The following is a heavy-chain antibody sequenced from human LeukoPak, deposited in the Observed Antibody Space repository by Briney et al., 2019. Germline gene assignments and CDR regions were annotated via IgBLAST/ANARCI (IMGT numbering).Heavy chain of an antibody. D-gene: IGHD3-22*01. Sequence: SETLSLTCGVSGGSVTSTNWWTWVRQPPGKGLEWIGEVHLDGRTNYNPSLKSRLTISVDKSKNQFSLNLSSVTAADTAVYYCAREIYDSSGYYVDSWGQGALVTVSS. CDR3: AREIYDSSGYYVDS. CDR2: VHLDGRT. CDR1: GGSVTSTNW. J-gene: IGHJ4*02. V-gene: IGHV4-4*02.